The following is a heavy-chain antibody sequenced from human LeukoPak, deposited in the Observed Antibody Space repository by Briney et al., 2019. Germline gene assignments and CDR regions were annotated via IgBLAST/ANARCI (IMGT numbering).Heavy chain of an antibody. CDR1: GYTFTSYA. CDR2: IIPIFGTA. CDR3: ARDGATPGSDAFDI. Sequence: SVKVSCKASGYTFTSYAISWVRQAPGQGLEWMGGIIPIFGTANYAQKFQGRVTITADESTSTAYMELSSLRSEDTAVYYCARDGATPGSDAFDIWGQGTMVTVSS. J-gene: IGHJ3*02. V-gene: IGHV1-69*13. D-gene: IGHD4/OR15-4a*01.